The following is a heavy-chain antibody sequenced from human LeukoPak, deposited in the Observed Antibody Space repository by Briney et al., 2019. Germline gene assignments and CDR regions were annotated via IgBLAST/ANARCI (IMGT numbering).Heavy chain of an antibody. V-gene: IGHV3-23*01. J-gene: IGHJ4*02. CDR3: ARALGGPNDY. CDR2: ISGSGVST. Sequence: PGGSLRLSCAASGFTFSSYGMSWVRQAPGKGLEWVSAISGSGVSTYYTDSVKGRFTISRDNAKNSLYLQMNSLRAEDTAVYYCARALGGPNDYWGQGTLVTVSS. D-gene: IGHD3-16*01. CDR1: GFTFSSYG.